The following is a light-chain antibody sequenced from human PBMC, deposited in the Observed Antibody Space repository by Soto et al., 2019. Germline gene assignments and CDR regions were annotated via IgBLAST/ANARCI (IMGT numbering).Light chain of an antibody. CDR2: EVS. J-gene: IGLJ2*01. CDR1: SSDVGSYNR. V-gene: IGLV2-18*02. CDR3: SSYTNSISVV. Sequence: QSAPTQPPSVSGSPGQSVTISCTGTSSDVGSYNRVSWYQQPPGTAPKLMIYEVSNRPSGVPDRFSGSKSGNTASLTISGLQAEDEADYYCSSYTNSISVVFGGGTKLTVL.